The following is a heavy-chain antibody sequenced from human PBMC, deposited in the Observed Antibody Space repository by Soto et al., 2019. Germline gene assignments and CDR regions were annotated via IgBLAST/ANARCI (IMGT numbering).Heavy chain of an antibody. CDR1: GYTFTTFW. V-gene: IGHV5-10-1*01. CDR3: ARLFCSTTTCDSWFDP. CDR2: IDPRDSYV. J-gene: IGHJ5*02. D-gene: IGHD2-2*01. Sequence: GESLKISCTGFGYTFTTFWISWVRQMPGKGLEWMGRIDPRDSYVNYSPSFQGHVTISLDKSISTAYLQWGSLKASDTAMYYCARLFCSTTTCDSWFDPWGQGTLVTVS.